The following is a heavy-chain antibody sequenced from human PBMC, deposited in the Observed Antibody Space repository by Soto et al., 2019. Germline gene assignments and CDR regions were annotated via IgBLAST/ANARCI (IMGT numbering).Heavy chain of an antibody. V-gene: IGHV3-23*01. CDR3: AKENNPYTIFGVIIWPECPYP. Sequence: GSLRLSCVASGFTFSEYAMSWVRQAPGKGLEWVSVIGGDGGGTNYADSVKGRLTVSRDNSKNTLYLQMDSLRAEDTAVYYCAKENNPYTIFGVIIWPECPYPWGQGTLVTVSS. CDR1: GFTFSEYA. J-gene: IGHJ5*02. CDR2: IGGDGGGT. D-gene: IGHD3-3*01.